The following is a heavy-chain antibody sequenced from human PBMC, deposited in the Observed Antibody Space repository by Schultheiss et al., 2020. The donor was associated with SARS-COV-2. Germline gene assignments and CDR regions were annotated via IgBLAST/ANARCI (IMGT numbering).Heavy chain of an antibody. J-gene: IGHJ3*02. CDR3: AKPTDYGGNSGDAFDI. D-gene: IGHD4-23*01. CDR2: ISGSGGST. CDR1: GFTFSSYA. V-gene: IGHV3-23*01. Sequence: GESLKISCAASGFTFSSYAMSWVRQAPGKGLEWVSAISGSGGSTYYADSVKGRFTISRDNSKNTLYLQMNSLRAEDTAVYYCAKPTDYGGNSGDAFDIWGQGTMVTVSS.